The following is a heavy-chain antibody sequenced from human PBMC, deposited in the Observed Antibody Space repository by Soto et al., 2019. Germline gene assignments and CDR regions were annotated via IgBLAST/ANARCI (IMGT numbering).Heavy chain of an antibody. CDR3: ARGRIPSVIVDWFDP. CDR2: IWRDGSTE. Sequence: QVQLVESGGGVVEPGRSVRINCGASGFTFDRYGMHCVRLAPGKGLERAAVIWRDGSTEYYADSVKGRFTSSRDNSKNTRYLQMNSLRGEDTVVYYCARGRIPSVIVDWFDPWGQGTLVTVSS. V-gene: IGHV3-33*01. J-gene: IGHJ5*02. D-gene: IGHD2-2*01. CDR1: GFTFDRYG.